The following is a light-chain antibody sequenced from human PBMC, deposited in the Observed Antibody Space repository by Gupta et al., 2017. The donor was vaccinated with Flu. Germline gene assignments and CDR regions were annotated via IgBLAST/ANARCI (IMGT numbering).Light chain of an antibody. Sequence: QAVVTTQEPSLTVSPGGTVTLTCCFSIGAVPSGHFPYWFQQKPGQAPRTLIYDTSYKHSWTPARFSGSLLGDKAALTLSGAQPEDEAEYYCILFQNGARPGVFGGGTKLTVL. CDR1: IGAVPSGHF. V-gene: IGLV7-46*01. CDR3: ILFQNGARPGV. J-gene: IGLJ3*02. CDR2: DTS.